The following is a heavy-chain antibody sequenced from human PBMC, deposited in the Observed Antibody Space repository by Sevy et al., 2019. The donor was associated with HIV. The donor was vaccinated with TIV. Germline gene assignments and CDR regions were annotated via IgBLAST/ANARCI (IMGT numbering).Heavy chain of an antibody. CDR1: GFTFSSYS. J-gene: IGHJ3*02. Sequence: GGSLRLSCAASGFTFSSYSMNWVRQAPGKGLEWVSSISSSSSYIYYADSVEGRFTISRDNAKNSLYLQMNSLRAEDTAVYYCARDWGAPNIVVVPAARGGAFDIWGQGTMVTVSS. V-gene: IGHV3-21*01. CDR2: ISSSSSYI. CDR3: ARDWGAPNIVVVPAARGGAFDI. D-gene: IGHD2-2*01.